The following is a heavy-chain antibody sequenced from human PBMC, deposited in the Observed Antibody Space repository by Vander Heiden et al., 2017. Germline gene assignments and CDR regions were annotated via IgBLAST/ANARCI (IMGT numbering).Heavy chain of an antibody. D-gene: IGHD6-19*01. CDR2: IWYDGSNK. Sequence: QVQLVESGGGVVQPGRSLRLPCAAYGFTFSGYGMHCVRQAPGKVLEWVAVIWYDGSNKYYADSVKGRFTISRDNSKNTLYLQMNSLRAEDTAVYYCARDGGPLGSIGCHYWGQGTLVTVSS. V-gene: IGHV3-33*01. J-gene: IGHJ4*02. CDR3: ARDGGPLGSIGCHY. CDR1: GFTFSGYG.